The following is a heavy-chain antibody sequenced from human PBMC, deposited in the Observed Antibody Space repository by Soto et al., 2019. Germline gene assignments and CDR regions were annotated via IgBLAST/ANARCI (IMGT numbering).Heavy chain of an antibody. Sequence: GGSLRLSCAASGFTFSSYAMSWVRQAPGKGLEWVSAISGSGGSTYYADSVKGRFTISRDNSKNTLYLQMNSLRAEDTAVYYCAKVSSSSWFAAEYFQHWGQGTLVTVSS. CDR2: ISGSGGST. J-gene: IGHJ1*01. V-gene: IGHV3-23*01. D-gene: IGHD6-13*01. CDR1: GFTFSSYA. CDR3: AKVSSSSWFAAEYFQH.